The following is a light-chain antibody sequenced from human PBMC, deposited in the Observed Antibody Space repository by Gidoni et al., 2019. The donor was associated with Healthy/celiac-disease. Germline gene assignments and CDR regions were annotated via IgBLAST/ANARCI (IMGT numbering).Light chain of an antibody. CDR1: QSISSY. Sequence: DIQMTQSPSSLSASVGDRVTITCRASQSISSYLNWYQQKPGKAPKLLIYAASSLQSGVPSRFSGSGSGTDVTLTISSLRPEDFATYYCQQSYSTPPTFGGGTKVEIK. CDR3: QQSYSTPPT. V-gene: IGKV1-39*01. J-gene: IGKJ4*01. CDR2: AAS.